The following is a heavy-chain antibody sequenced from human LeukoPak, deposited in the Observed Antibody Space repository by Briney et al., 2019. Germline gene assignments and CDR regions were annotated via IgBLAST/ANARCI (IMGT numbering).Heavy chain of an antibody. Sequence: GGSLRLSCAASGFTFSSYAMNWVRLSAGKGLEWVSAITDNGNTTYYADSVKGRFTISSDNSKNTLYLQMNSLRAEDTAVYYCATLRLSDHFDYWGQGTLVTVSS. J-gene: IGHJ4*02. V-gene: IGHV3-23*05. CDR2: ITDNGNTT. D-gene: IGHD2-15*01. CDR3: ATLRLSDHFDY. CDR1: GFTFSSYA.